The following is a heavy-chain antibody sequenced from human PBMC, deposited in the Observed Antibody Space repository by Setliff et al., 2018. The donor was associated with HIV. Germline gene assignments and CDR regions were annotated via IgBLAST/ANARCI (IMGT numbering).Heavy chain of an antibody. V-gene: IGHV3-23*01. CDR2: ISGSGDST. J-gene: IGHJ5*02. D-gene: IGHD3-16*01. CDR3: AKDYTPTFWEYNWFDV. Sequence: GESLKISCAASGFTFNYHAMTWVRQAPGKGLEWVSGISGSGDSTFYAHSVKGRFTISRDNSRDTLYLEMNNLRAEDTALYYCAKDYTPTFWEYNWFDVWGQGTQV. CDR1: GFTFNYHA.